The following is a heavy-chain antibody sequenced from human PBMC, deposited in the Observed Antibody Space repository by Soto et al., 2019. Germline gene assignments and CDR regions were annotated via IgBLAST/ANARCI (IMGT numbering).Heavy chain of an antibody. CDR2: IWYDGSNK. V-gene: IGHV3-33*01. Sequence: GGSLRLSCAASGFTFSSYGMHWVRQAPGKGLEWVAVIWYDGSNKYYADSVKGRFTISRDNSKNTLYLQMNSLRAEDTAVYYCARDGQYYDFWSGYPSHGMDVWGQGTTVTVSS. CDR3: ARDGQYYDFWSGYPSHGMDV. D-gene: IGHD3-3*01. J-gene: IGHJ6*02. CDR1: GFTFSSYG.